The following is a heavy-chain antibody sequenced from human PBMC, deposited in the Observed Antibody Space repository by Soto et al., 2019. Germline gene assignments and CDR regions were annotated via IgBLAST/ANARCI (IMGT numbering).Heavy chain of an antibody. CDR2: IKEDGSQY. CDR1: GFSFSNDW. Sequence: EMPLVDSGGGLVQPGDSLRLSCAASGFSFSNDWMAWVRQAPGKGLEWVANIKEDGSQYTYVDSVKGRFTISRDNAKNSLYLQMNSLRAEDTAVYYCARETHDYAAWGQGTLVTVSS. D-gene: IGHD2-2*01. CDR3: ARETHDYAA. V-gene: IGHV3-7*04. J-gene: IGHJ4*02.